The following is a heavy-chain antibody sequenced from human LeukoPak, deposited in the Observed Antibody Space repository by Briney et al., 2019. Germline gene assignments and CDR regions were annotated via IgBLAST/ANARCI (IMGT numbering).Heavy chain of an antibody. Sequence: SETLSLTCAVYGGSFSGYHWSWIRQPPGNGLEWIGEINHSGSTNYNPSLKSRVTISVDTSKNQFSLKLSSVTAADTAVYYCARGLGAPPVFWGQGTLVTVSS. D-gene: IGHD1-26*01. CDR1: GGSFSGYH. CDR3: ARGLGAPPVF. J-gene: IGHJ4*02. CDR2: INHSGST. V-gene: IGHV4-34*01.